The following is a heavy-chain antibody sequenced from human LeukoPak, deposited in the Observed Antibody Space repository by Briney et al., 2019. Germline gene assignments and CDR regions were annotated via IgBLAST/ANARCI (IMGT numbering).Heavy chain of an antibody. Sequence: PSETLSLTCTVSGGSISSYYWSWIRQPPGKGLEWIGYIYYSGSTYYNPSLKSRVTISVDTFKNQFSLKLSSLTAADTAVYYCARDGRYYYAFDIWGQGTMVTVSS. V-gene: IGHV4-59*12. D-gene: IGHD1-26*01. CDR1: GGSISSYY. CDR3: ARDGRYYYAFDI. J-gene: IGHJ3*02. CDR2: IYYSGST.